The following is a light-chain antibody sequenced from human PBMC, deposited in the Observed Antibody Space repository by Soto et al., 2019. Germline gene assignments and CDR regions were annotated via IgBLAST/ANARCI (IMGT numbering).Light chain of an antibody. CDR3: QHFGSSPPKYT. Sequence: EVVLTQSPGTLSLSPGERATLSCRASQTVSSSHLAWYQQKPGQAPRLLIYGASDRGTDVPERFSGSGSGTDFTLTLRRLEPEDFAVYYCQHFGSSPPKYTFGQGTKLEIK. V-gene: IGKV3-20*01. CDR2: GAS. J-gene: IGKJ2*01. CDR1: QTVSSSH.